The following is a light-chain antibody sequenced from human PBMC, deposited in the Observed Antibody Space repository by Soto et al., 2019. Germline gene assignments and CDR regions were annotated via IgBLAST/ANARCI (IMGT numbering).Light chain of an antibody. V-gene: IGKV1-39*01. CDR3: QQSYSTPPT. CDR2: AAS. J-gene: IGKJ1*01. CDR1: QSISRN. Sequence: DIQMTQSPSSLSASVGDRVTITCRASQSISRNLNWYQQKPGQAPKLLIYAASNLQSGVPSRFGGSGSATDFTLTISSLQPEDFAAYYCQQSYSTPPTFGQGAKVDIK.